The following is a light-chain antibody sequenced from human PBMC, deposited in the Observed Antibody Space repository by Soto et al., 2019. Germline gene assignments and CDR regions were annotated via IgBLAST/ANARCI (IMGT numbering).Light chain of an antibody. CDR1: RGIRDD. Sequence: AIQLTQSPPSLSASVGDTVIITFRASRGIRDDLGWFQQKPGQAPKLLIYGASTRATGIPARFSGSGSGTEFTLTISSLQSEDFAVYYCQQYNNWPPTFGQGTKVDI. CDR2: GAS. J-gene: IGKJ1*01. V-gene: IGKV1D-13*01. CDR3: QQYNNWPPT.